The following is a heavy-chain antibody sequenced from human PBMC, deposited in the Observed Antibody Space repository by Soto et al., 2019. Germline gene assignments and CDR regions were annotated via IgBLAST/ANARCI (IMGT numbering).Heavy chain of an antibody. J-gene: IGHJ4*02. CDR2: SSSDGSST. V-gene: IGHV3-74*01. CDR3: ASLVTKWELFDY. D-gene: IGHD1-26*01. CDR1: GFTFSAYS. Sequence: HPGGSLRLSCAASGFTFSAYSMNWVRQAPGKGLEWVSDISSSSDGSSTSYADSVKGRFTISRDNAKNTLYLQMNSLRAEDTAVYYCASLVTKWELFDYWGQGSLVTVSS.